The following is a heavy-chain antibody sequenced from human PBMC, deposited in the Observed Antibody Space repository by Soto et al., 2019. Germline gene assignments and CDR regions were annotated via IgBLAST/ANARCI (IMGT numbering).Heavy chain of an antibody. V-gene: IGHV1-18*01. CDR3: ARGHSRAVQYRSLLGYYGMDV. J-gene: IGHJ6*02. Sequence: QVQLVQSGAEVKKPGASVKVSCKASGYTFTSYGISWVRQAPGQGLEWMGWISAYNGNTNYAQKLQGRVTMTTDTYTSTAYMELRSLRSDDTAVYYCARGHSRAVQYRSLLGYYGMDVWGQGTTVTVSS. CDR1: GYTFTSYG. D-gene: IGHD2-2*01. CDR2: ISAYNGNT.